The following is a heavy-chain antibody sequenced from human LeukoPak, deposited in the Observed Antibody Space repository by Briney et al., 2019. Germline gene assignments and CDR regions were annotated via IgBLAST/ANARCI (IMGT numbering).Heavy chain of an antibody. CDR1: GFTFSSYA. D-gene: IGHD2-2*01. CDR2: ISGSGGST. V-gene: IGHV3-23*01. Sequence: PGGSLRLSCAASGFTFSSYAMSWVRQAPGKGLEWVSAISGSGGSTYYADSVKGRFTISRDNSKNTLYLQMNSLRAGDTAVYYCARGGGFEYCIGTSCPAEKSWGQGTLVTVSS. CDR3: ARGGGFEYCIGTSCPAEKS. J-gene: IGHJ5*02.